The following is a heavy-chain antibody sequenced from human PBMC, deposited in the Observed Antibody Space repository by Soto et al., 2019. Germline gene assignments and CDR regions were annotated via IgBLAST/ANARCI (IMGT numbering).Heavy chain of an antibody. CDR3: ARACGGDCYFDY. CDR1: GGSISSYY. J-gene: IGHJ4*02. D-gene: IGHD2-21*02. CDR2: IYYSGST. Sequence: PETLSLTSSVFGGSISSYYWSWIRQPPGKGLEWIGYIYYSGSTNYNPSLKSRVTISVDTSKNQFSLKLSSVTAADTAVYYCARACGGDCYFDYWGQGTLVTVSS. V-gene: IGHV4-59*01.